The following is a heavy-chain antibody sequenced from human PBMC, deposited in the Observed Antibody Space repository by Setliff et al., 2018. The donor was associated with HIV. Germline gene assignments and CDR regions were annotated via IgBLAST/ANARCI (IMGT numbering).Heavy chain of an antibody. J-gene: IGHJ4*02. CDR2: VSYGGTNT. V-gene: IGHV3-30*04. CDR3: ARVRYCGSPSCRKEFDF. D-gene: IGHD2-21*01. CDR1: GFTFSSYV. Sequence: GGSLRLSCAATGFTFSSYVLHWVRQAPGKGLGWVAVVSYGGTNTYYADSVKGRFIISRDGSESTLFLQMNSLRVDDTAVYYCARVRYCGSPSCRKEFDFWGQGTLVTVSS.